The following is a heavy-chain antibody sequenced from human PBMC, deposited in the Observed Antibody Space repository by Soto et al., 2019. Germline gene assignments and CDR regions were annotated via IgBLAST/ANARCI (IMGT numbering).Heavy chain of an antibody. CDR1: GFTFSSYA. J-gene: IGHJ4*02. D-gene: IGHD6-19*01. CDR3: ARDLTSSGRSTYLGY. CDR2: ISGDGATT. Sequence: GGSLRLSCAASGFTFSSYALSWVRQAPGKGLEWVSGISGDGATTYYTDSAKGRFTISRDSSTNTLYLQMNSLRAEDSAVYFCARDLTSSGRSTYLGYWGQGTLVTVSS. V-gene: IGHV3-23*01.